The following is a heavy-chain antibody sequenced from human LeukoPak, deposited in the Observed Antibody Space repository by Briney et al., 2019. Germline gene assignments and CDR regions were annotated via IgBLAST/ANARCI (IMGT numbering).Heavy chain of an antibody. D-gene: IGHD2-15*01. J-gene: IGHJ4*02. V-gene: IGHV3-48*03. CDR3: ARLGTRVAAFDY. Sequence: PGGSLRLSCAASGFTFSSYEMNWVRQAPGKGLEWVSYISSSGSTIYYADSVKGRFTISRDNAKNSLYLQMNSLRAEDTALYYCARLGTRVAAFDYWGQGTLVTVSS. CDR2: ISSSGSTI. CDR1: GFTFSSYE.